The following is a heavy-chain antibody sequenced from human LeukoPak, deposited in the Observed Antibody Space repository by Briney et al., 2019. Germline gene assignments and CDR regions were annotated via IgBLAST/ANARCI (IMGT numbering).Heavy chain of an antibody. CDR2: INSDGSST. V-gene: IGHV3-74*01. CDR3: ARTTTTADWYFDL. D-gene: IGHD1-1*01. Sequence: GGSLRLSCAVSGFTFSNYWMYWVRQAPGKRLVWVARINSDGSSTTYADSVEGRFTISRDNTKSMLHLQMHSLRVDDSAVYFCARTTTTADWYFDLWGRGTLVTVSS. J-gene: IGHJ2*01. CDR1: GFTFSNYW.